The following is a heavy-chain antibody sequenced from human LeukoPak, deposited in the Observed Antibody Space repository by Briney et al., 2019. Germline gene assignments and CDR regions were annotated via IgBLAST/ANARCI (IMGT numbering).Heavy chain of an antibody. D-gene: IGHD5-18*01. V-gene: IGHV3-7*01. CDR2: IKQDGSEK. CDR1: GFTFSSYW. CDR3: ARDRTSRQGHSYGYEDY. Sequence: PGGSLRLSCAASGFTFSSYWMSWVRQAPGKGLEWVANIKQDGSEKYYVDSVKGRFTISRDNAKNSLYLQMNSLRAEDTAVYYCARDRTSRQGHSYGYEDYWGQGTLVTVSS. J-gene: IGHJ4*02.